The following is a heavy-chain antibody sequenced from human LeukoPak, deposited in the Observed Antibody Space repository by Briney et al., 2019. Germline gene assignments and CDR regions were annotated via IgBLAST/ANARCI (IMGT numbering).Heavy chain of an antibody. V-gene: IGHV4-59*08. Sequence: KPSETPSLTCTVPGGSISSYYWSCIRQPPGKGLEWIGYIYYSGSTNYNPSLKSRVTISVDTSKNQFSLKLSSVTAADTAVYYCARRSNYSDSTPYFDYWGQGTLVTVSS. CDR3: ARRSNYSDSTPYFDY. D-gene: IGHD3-22*01. CDR1: GGSISSYY. J-gene: IGHJ4*02. CDR2: IYYSGST.